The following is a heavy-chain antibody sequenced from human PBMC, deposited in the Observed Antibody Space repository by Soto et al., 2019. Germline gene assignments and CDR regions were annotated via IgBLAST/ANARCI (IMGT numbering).Heavy chain of an antibody. J-gene: IGHJ5*02. Sequence: QVQLVQSGAEVKKPGASVKVSCKASGYTFTSYGISWVRQAPGQGLEWMGWISAYNGNTNYAQKLQGRVTMTTDTSTSTAYMELRSLRSDDTAVYYCARELAIRVSWASQPQNWFDPWGQGTLVTVSS. D-gene: IGHD2-21*01. CDR2: ISAYNGNT. CDR1: GYTFTSYG. CDR3: ARELAIRVSWASQPQNWFDP. V-gene: IGHV1-18*01.